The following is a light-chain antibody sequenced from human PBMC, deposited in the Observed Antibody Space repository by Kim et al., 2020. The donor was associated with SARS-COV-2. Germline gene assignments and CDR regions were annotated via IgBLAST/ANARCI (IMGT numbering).Light chain of an antibody. CDR1: QSVNNF. Sequence: PGERATLSCRATQSVNNFLAWYQQKRGQAPRLLIYGASRRATGIQDRFSGSGSGTDFTLTISRLEPEDFAVYYCQQYGSSLQTFGQGTKVDIK. CDR2: GAS. CDR3: QQYGSSLQT. J-gene: IGKJ1*01. V-gene: IGKV3-20*01.